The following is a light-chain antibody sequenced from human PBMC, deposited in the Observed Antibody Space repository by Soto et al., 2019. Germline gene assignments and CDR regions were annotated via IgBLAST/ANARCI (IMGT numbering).Light chain of an antibody. CDR3: LQFNTYPIT. J-gene: IGKJ5*01. CDR1: QDIRGA. CDR2: DVS. Sequence: AIQLTQSPSSLSASVGDRVTITCRASQDIRGALAWYQQKPGKPPKLLIFDVSSLQSGVPSRFSGSGSGTEFTLTISSLQPEDFATYYCLQFNTYPITFGQGTRLEIK. V-gene: IGKV1-13*02.